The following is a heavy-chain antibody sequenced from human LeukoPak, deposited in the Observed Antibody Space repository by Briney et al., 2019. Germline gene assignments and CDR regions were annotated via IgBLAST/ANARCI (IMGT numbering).Heavy chain of an antibody. CDR3: ATVGGEGGFLHT. J-gene: IGHJ5*02. D-gene: IGHD2-15*01. Sequence: KPSETLSLTCTVSGGSISSGGYSWSWIRQPPGKGLEWIGYIYYSGSTNYNPSLKSRVTISVDTSKNQFSLKLSTVTAADTAVYYCATVGGEGGFLHTWGQGLLVIVSS. CDR2: IYYSGST. CDR1: GGSISSGGYS. V-gene: IGHV4-61*08.